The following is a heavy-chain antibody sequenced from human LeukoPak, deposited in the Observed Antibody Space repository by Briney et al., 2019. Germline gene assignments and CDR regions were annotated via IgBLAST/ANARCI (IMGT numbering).Heavy chain of an antibody. J-gene: IGHJ4*02. CDR3: PLPAFDY. V-gene: IGHV3-48*01. D-gene: IGHD2-2*01. Sequence: GSLRLSCAASGFTFSSYSMNWVRQAPGKGLEWVSYISSSGTTIYYADSVKGRFTISRDNSKNTLYLQMNSLRAEDTAVYYCPLPAFDYWGQGTLVTVSS. CDR1: GFTFSSYS. CDR2: ISSSGTTI.